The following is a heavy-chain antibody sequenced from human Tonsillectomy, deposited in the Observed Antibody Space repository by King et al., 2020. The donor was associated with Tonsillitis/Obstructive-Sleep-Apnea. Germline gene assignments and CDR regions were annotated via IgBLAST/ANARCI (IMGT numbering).Heavy chain of an antibody. Sequence: LQLQESGPRLAKPSETLSLSCTVSGGSISTYFWTWIRQPPGKGLEWIGYVYYSGSTNYNPSLKSRVTISVDTSKNQFSLKLSSVTAADTAVYYCARDASGSYYERYFDYWGQGTLVTVSS. CDR2: VYYSGST. CDR1: GGSISTYF. CDR3: ARDASGSYYERYFDY. J-gene: IGHJ4*02. D-gene: IGHD1-26*01. V-gene: IGHV4-59*01.